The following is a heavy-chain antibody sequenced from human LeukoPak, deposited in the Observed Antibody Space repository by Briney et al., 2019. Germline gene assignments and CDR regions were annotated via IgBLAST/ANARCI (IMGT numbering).Heavy chain of an antibody. J-gene: IGHJ4*02. V-gene: IGHV5-51*01. CDR2: IYPGDSDT. CDR3: ARLPYSSGWSIDY. D-gene: IGHD6-19*01. Sequence: GESLKISCKGSGYSFTTYWIGWVRQMPGKGLECLGVIYPGDSDTRYSPSFQGQVTISADKSISTAYLQWSSLKASDTAMYYCARLPYSSGWSIDYWGQGTLVTVSS. CDR1: GYSFTTYW.